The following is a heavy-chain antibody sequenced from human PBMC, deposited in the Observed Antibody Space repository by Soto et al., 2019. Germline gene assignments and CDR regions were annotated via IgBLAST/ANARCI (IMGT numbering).Heavy chain of an antibody. D-gene: IGHD2-15*01. CDR3: ARDREIAASYYYYGMDV. CDR2: IIPILGIP. J-gene: IGHJ6*02. Sequence: SVKVSCKAPGGTFSSYTINWVRQAPGQGLEGMGRIIPILGIPNYAQKFQGRVTMTTDTSTSTAYMELSRLRSDDTAVYYCARDREIAASYYYYGMDVWGQGTTVTVSS. CDR1: GGTFSSYT. V-gene: IGHV1-69*04.